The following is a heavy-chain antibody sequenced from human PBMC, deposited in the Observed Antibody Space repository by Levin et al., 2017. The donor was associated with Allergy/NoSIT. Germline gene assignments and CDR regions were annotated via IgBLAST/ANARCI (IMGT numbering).Heavy chain of an antibody. CDR3: AKGRSSPMRDFDS. J-gene: IGHJ4*02. Sequence: GGSLRLSCAASGFTFSTYAMSWVRQAPGKGLEWVSVISGGGDFTYYADSVKGRFTISRDNSKNTLYLQMNSLRAEDTAVYYCAKGRSSPMRDFDSWGQGTLVTVSS. V-gene: IGHV3-23*01. CDR1: GFTFSTYA. CDR2: ISGGGDFT. D-gene: IGHD6-6*01.